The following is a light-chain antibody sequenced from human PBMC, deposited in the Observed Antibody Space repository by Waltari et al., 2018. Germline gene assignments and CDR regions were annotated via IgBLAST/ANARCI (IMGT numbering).Light chain of an antibody. CDR3: QQYSSPPPLYT. CDR2: GAS. CDR1: QSVTTNY. J-gene: IGKJ2*01. V-gene: IGKV3-20*01. Sequence: EIVLTQSPGTLSLSPGETATLSCRTSQSVTTNYLAWYQQKPGQAPRLLIYGASNRATGVPDRFSGSGSGTDFTLTISRLEPYDFAVYYCQQYSSPPPLYTFGQGTKLEI.